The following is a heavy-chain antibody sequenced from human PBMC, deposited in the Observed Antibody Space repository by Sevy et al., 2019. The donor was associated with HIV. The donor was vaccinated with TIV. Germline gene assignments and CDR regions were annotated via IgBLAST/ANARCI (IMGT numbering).Heavy chain of an antibody. CDR3: ARGHSSSWYHY. Sequence: SETLSLTCTVSGGSISSYYWSWIRQPPGKGLEWIGYIYYSGSTNYNPSLKSRVTISVDTSKNQFSLKLSSVTAADTAVSYCARGHSSSWYHYWGQGTLVTVSS. J-gene: IGHJ4*02. D-gene: IGHD6-13*01. CDR1: GGSISSYY. CDR2: IYYSGST. V-gene: IGHV4-59*01.